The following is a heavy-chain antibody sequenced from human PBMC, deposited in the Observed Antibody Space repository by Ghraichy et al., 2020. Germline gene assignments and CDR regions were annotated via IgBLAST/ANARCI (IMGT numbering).Heavy chain of an antibody. CDR3: ARRVSMIRRWFDA. J-gene: IGHJ5*02. Sequence: GESLNISCAASGFTTKNYWMSWVRQAPGKGLEWVANIRQDGIEKYYVDSVRGRFTIFRDNADNSLYLQMNSLRAEDTAVYYCARRVSMIRRWFDAWGQGTLVTVSS. CDR1: GFTTKNYW. CDR2: IRQDGIEK. V-gene: IGHV3-7*03. D-gene: IGHD3-16*01.